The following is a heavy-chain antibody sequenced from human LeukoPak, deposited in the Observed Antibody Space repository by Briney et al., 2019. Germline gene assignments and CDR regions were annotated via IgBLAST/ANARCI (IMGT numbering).Heavy chain of an antibody. V-gene: IGHV6-1*01. CDR2: TYYRSKWYN. D-gene: IGHD1-26*01. J-gene: IGHJ5*02. Sequence: SQTLSLTCAISGDSVSTNSAAWNWIRQSPSRGLEWLGRTYYRSKWYNDYAVSVKTRISINADTSKNQFSLQLNSVTPEDTAVYCCARGGGSYYYFDPWGQGTLVTVSS. CDR3: ARGGGSYYYFDP. CDR1: GDSVSTNSAA.